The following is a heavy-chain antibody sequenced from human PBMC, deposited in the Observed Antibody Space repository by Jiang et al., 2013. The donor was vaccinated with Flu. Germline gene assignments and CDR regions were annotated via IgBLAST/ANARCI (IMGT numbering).Heavy chain of an antibody. V-gene: IGHV6-1*01. CDR1: GDSVSSNSAA. CDR3: ARTRFDYDYVWGSYPKRGFDP. D-gene: IGHD3-16*02. J-gene: IGHJ5*02. CDR2: TYYRSKWYN. Sequence: QTLSLTCAISGDSVSSNSAAWNWIRQSPSRGLEWLGRTYYRSKWYNDYAVSVKSRITINPDTSKNQFSLQLNSVTPEDTAVYYCARTRFDYDYVWGSYPKRGFDPWGQGTLVTVSS.